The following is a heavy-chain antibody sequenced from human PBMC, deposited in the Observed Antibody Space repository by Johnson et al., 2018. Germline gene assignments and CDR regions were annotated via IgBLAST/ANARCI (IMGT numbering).Heavy chain of an antibody. CDR1: GFTFSSYG. Sequence: QVQLVQSGGGVVQPGRSLRLSCAASGFTFSSYGMHWVRQAPGKGLEWVAVISYDGSNKYYADSVKGRFTISRDNSKNTPYLQMNSLRAGDRAVYYCAKDAFKTPDGSGSLSVVYYMDVWGKGTTVTVSS. CDR2: ISYDGSNK. J-gene: IGHJ6*03. D-gene: IGHD3-10*01. CDR3: AKDAFKTPDGSGSLSVVYYMDV. V-gene: IGHV3-30*18.